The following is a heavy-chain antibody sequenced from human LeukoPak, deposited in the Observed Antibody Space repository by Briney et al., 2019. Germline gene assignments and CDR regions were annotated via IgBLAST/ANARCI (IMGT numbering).Heavy chain of an antibody. CDR2: ITPNSGDT. CDR1: GYTFTAYY. CDR3: ARDLQQQLSEDY. D-gene: IGHD6-13*01. Sequence: ASVKVSCKASGYTFTAYYMHWVRQAPGQGLEWVGWITPNSGDTNYAQKFQGRVTMTRYTSISTAYMELSRLRSDDTAVYYCARDLQQQLSEDYWGQGTLVTVSS. J-gene: IGHJ4*02. V-gene: IGHV1-2*02.